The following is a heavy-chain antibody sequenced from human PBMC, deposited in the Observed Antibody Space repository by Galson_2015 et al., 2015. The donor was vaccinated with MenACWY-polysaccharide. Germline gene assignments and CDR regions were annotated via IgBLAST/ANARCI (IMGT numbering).Heavy chain of an antibody. V-gene: IGHV3-23*01. J-gene: IGHJ4*02. CDR1: GFTLSSNA. CDR3: AISRGFSSGWKYFDY. D-gene: IGHD6-19*01. Sequence: SLRLSCATSGFTLSSNAMSWVRQAPGKGLEWVSAISGTGDSIRYADSVKGRFTISRDASKNTLYLQMSSLRAEDTALYYCAISRGFSSGWKYFDYWGQGTLVTVSA. CDR2: ISGTGDSI.